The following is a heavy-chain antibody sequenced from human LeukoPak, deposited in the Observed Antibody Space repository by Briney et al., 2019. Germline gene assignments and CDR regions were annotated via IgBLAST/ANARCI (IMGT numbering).Heavy chain of an antibody. J-gene: IGHJ4*02. Sequence: SETLSLTCTVSGGSISSGSYYWSWIRQPGGKGLEWIGRIYTSGSTNYNPSLKSRVTISVDTSKNQFSLKLSSVTAADTAVYYCARGPPEDGSGSYYDYWGQGTLVTVSS. V-gene: IGHV4-61*02. CDR2: IYTSGST. D-gene: IGHD3-10*01. CDR3: ARGPPEDGSGSYYDY. CDR1: GGSISSGSYY.